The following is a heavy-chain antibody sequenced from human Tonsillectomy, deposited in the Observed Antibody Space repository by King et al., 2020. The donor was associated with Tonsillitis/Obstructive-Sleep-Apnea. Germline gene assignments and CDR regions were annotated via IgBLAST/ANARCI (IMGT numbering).Heavy chain of an antibody. V-gene: IGHV4-39*01. CDR3: ARHVDYRIDYYYYMDV. D-gene: IGHD4-11*01. CDR2: IYYSGST. Sequence: LQLQESGPGLVKPSETLSLTCTVSGGSISSSSYYWGWIRQPPGGLEWIGRIYYSGSTYYNPSLKSRVTISVDTSKNQFSLKLSSVTAADTAVYYCARHVDYRIDYYYYMDVWGKGTTVTVSS. J-gene: IGHJ6*03. CDR1: GGSISSSSYY.